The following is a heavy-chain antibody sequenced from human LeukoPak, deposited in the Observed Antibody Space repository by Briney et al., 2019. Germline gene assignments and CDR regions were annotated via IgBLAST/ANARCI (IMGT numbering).Heavy chain of an antibody. Sequence: SETLSLTCTVSGGSISNYYWSWIRQPPGKGLEWIGYIYYSGSTKYNPSLKSRVSISVDTSKNQFSLKLSSVTAADTAVYYCARTLSSGYPDYFYYMDVWGKGTTVTISS. CDR1: GGSISNYY. V-gene: IGHV4-59*01. CDR3: ARTLSSGYPDYFYYMDV. CDR2: IYYSGST. J-gene: IGHJ6*03. D-gene: IGHD3-22*01.